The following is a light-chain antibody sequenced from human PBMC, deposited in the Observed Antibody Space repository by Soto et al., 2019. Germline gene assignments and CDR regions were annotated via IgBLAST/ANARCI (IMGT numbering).Light chain of an antibody. V-gene: IGKV1-5*03. Sequence: EIQMTQSPSTLSASVGDRVTITCRASQSISSWLAWYQQKPGKAPKLLIYKASSLESGVPSRFSGSGSGTEFTLTISSLQPDDFATYYCQQYNSHWAFGQGTKVEIK. CDR1: QSISSW. CDR3: QQYNSHWA. CDR2: KAS. J-gene: IGKJ1*01.